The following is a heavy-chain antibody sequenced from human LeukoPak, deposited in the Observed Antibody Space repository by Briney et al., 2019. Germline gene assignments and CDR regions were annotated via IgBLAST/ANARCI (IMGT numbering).Heavy chain of an antibody. V-gene: IGHV4-59*01. J-gene: IGHJ6*03. D-gene: IGHD4-23*01. Sequence: PSETLSLTCTASGGSISSYYRSWIRQPPGEGLECIGYIHYSGSTNYNPSLKSRVTISVDTSKNQFSLKLRSVTAADTAVYYCARVLVGGNTGYDIDVWGKGITVTVSS. CDR3: ARVLVGGNTGYDIDV. CDR1: GGSISSYY. CDR2: IHYSGST.